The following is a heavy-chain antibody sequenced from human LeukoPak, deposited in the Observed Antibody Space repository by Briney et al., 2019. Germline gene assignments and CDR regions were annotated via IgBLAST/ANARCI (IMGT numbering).Heavy chain of an antibody. CDR3: ARVSIAVAGYTWFDP. V-gene: IGHV1-46*01. CDR2: INPSGGST. D-gene: IGHD6-19*01. J-gene: IGHJ5*02. CDR1: GYTFTSYY. Sequence: GASVKVSCKASGYTFTSYYMHWVRQAPGQGLEWMGIINPSGGSTSYAQKFQGRVTMTRDTSTSTVYMELSSLRSEDTAVYYCARVSIAVAGYTWFDPWGQGTLVTVSS.